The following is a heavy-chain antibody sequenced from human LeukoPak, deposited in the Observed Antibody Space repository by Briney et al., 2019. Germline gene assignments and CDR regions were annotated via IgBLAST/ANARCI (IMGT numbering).Heavy chain of an antibody. CDR3: ATGGSFGSSGYYYKGDY. CDR1: GYTFTSYY. J-gene: IGHJ4*02. CDR2: INPSGGST. D-gene: IGHD3-22*01. V-gene: IGHV1-46*01. Sequence: ASVKVSCKASGYTFTSYYMHWVRQAPGQGLEWMGIINPSGGSTSYAQKFQGRVTMTRDMSTSTVYMELSSLRSEDTAVYYCATGGSFGSSGYYYKGDYWGQGTLVTVSS.